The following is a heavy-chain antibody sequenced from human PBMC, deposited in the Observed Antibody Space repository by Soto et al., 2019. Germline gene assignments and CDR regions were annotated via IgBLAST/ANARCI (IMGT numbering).Heavy chain of an antibody. CDR3: AYSVGGSGRFRQYYYYMDV. CDR2: IYWDDDK. J-gene: IGHJ6*03. CDR1: GFSLSTSGVG. D-gene: IGHD3-10*01. V-gene: IGHV2-5*02. Sequence: SGPTLVNPTQTLTLTCTFSGFSLSTSGVGVGWIRQPPGKALEWLALIYWDDDKRYSPSLKSRLTITKDTSKNQVVLTMTNMDPVDTATYYCAYSVGGSGRFRQYYYYMDVWGKGTTVTAP.